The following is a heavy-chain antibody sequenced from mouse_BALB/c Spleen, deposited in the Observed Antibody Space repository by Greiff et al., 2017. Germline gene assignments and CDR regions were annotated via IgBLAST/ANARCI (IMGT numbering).Heavy chain of an antibody. CDR2: IDPANGNT. CDR1: GFNIKDTY. Sequence: VHVKQSGAELVKPGASVKLSCTASGFNIKDTYMHWVKQRPEQGLEWIGRIDPANGNTKYDPKFQGKATITADTSSNTAYLQLSSLTSEDTAVYYCARRGEVRRYAMDYWGQGTSVTVSS. CDR3: ARRGEVRRYAMDY. D-gene: IGHD2-14*01. V-gene: IGHV14-3*02. J-gene: IGHJ4*01.